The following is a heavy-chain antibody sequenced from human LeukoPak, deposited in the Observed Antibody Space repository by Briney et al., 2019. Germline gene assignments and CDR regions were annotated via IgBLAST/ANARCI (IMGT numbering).Heavy chain of an antibody. CDR3: ARALSGYDYNWFDP. Sequence: ASVKVSCKASGYTSTGYYMHWVRQAPGQGLEWMGWINPNSGGTNYAQKFQGRVTMTRDTSISTAYMELSRLRSDDTAVYYCARALSGYDYNWFDPWGQGTLVTVSS. J-gene: IGHJ5*02. CDR2: INPNSGGT. V-gene: IGHV1-2*02. CDR1: GYTSTGYY. D-gene: IGHD5-12*01.